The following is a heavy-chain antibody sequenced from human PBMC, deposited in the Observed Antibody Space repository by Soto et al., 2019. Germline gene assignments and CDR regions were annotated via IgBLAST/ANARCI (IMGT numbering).Heavy chain of an antibody. Sequence: QVQLQQWGAGLLKPSETLSLTCAVYGQSFSGHTWSWIRQSPGKGLEWIGEISQSGSTYYNPSLKTRVTMSAYTSKNQFSLTLKSVTAADTGVFYCARGSGIAVIPGELEDVHYDYWGQGTLVSVSS. D-gene: IGHD2-2*01. CDR3: ARGSGIAVIPGELEDVHYDY. CDR1: GQSFSGHT. CDR2: ISQSGST. J-gene: IGHJ4*02. V-gene: IGHV4-34*01.